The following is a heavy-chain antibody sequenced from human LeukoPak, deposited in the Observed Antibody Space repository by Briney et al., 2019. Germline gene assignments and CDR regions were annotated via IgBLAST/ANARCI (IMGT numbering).Heavy chain of an antibody. V-gene: IGHV4-59*10. CDR3: ASLGGYDS. J-gene: IGHJ5*01. Sequence: SETLSLTCAVYGGSFSGYYWNWIRQHAGKGLEWIGRIYSSVTTYNPSLKSRVTISVDTSKNQFSLKLSSVTAADTAVYYCASLGGYDSWGQGTLVTVSS. D-gene: IGHD5-12*01. CDR2: IYSSVTT. CDR1: GGSFSGYY.